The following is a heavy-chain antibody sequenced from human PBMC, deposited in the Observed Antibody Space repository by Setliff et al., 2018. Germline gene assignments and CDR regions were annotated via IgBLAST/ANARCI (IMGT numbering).Heavy chain of an antibody. J-gene: IGHJ6*03. D-gene: IGHD4-17*01. Sequence: SETLSLTCTVSGGSISSGGYYWGWIRQPPGKGLEWIATIYYSGSTYYNPSLKSRVTISVDTSENQFSVKLSSVTAADTAVYYCARHYGDSYSYYYIDVWGNGTTVTVSS. V-gene: IGHV4-39*01. CDR3: ARHYGDSYSYYYIDV. CDR1: GGSISSGGYY. CDR2: IYYSGST.